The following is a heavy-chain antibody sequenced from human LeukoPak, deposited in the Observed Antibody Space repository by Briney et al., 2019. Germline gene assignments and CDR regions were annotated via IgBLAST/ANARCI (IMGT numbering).Heavy chain of an antibody. Sequence: GGSLRLSCVASGLSYSDYYMSWIRQAPGQGLEWVSYISSSGSRTNYADSVTGRFTISRNNDKKSLHLQMNSPRAQDTAVYYCARHPDGSLSLDYWGQGTLVTVSS. D-gene: IGHD1-26*01. CDR3: ARHPDGSLSLDY. J-gene: IGHJ4*02. CDR2: ISSSGSRT. CDR1: GLSYSDYY. V-gene: IGHV3-11*03.